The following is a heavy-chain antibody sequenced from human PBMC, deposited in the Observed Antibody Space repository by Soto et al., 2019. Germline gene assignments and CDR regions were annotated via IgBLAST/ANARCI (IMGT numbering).Heavy chain of an antibody. D-gene: IGHD5-12*01. V-gene: IGHV3-23*01. J-gene: IGHJ3*01. CDR2: ISGSGART. CDR3: ASLLGEATTCAFEV. Sequence: EVLLLESGGGLGQPGGSLRLSCAASGLTFSSYAMTWVRQPPGKGLEWVSAISGSGARTYSADSVKVRFTISRDNSKNTLYLQMNSLRVEDTAVYDCASLLGEATTCAFEVWGQWTLVTVSS. CDR1: GLTFSSYA.